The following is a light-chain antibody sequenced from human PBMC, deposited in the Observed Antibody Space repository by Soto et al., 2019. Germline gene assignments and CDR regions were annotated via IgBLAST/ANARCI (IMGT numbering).Light chain of an antibody. CDR2: DAS. J-gene: IGKJ2*01. CDR3: QQYGSSPYT. Sequence: EIVMTQSPGTLSLSPGERATLSCGASQSVSINYLAWYQQKVGLAPRLLIYDASRRATGTPDRFSGSGSGTDFTLTISRLEPEDFAVYVCQQYGSSPYTFGQGTNLEIK. CDR1: QSVSINY. V-gene: IGKV3D-20*01.